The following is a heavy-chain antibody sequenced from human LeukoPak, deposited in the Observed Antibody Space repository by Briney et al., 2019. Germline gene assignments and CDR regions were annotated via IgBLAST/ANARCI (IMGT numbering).Heavy chain of an antibody. D-gene: IGHD3-16*01. J-gene: IGHJ4*02. V-gene: IGHV3-33*01. CDR1: EFTFNSYG. CDR3: ARDRGSYFDY. Sequence: GGSLRLSCAASEFTFNSYGMHWVRQAPGKGLEWVAFIWYDGTNKYYADSVKGRFTISRDNSKNTLYLQINSLRAEDTAVYYCARDRGSYFDYWGQGIVVTVSS. CDR2: IWYDGTNK.